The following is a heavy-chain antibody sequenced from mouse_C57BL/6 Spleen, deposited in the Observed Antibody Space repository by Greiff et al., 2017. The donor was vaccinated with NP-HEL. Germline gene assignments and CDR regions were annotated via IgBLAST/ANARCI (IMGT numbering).Heavy chain of an antibody. CDR2: SRNKANDYTT. J-gene: IGHJ1*03. CDR3: ARSNPWYFDV. CDR1: GFTFSDFY. V-gene: IGHV7-1*01. Sequence: EVHLVESGGGLVQSGRSLRLSCATSGFTFSDFYMEWVRQAPGKGLEWIAASRNKANDYTTEYSASVKGRFIVSRDTSQSILYLQMNALRAEDTAIYYCARSNPWYFDVWGTGTTVTVSS.